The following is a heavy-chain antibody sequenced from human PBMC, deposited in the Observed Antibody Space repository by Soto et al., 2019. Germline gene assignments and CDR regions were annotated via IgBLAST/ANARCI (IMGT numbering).Heavy chain of an antibody. J-gene: IGHJ5*02. D-gene: IGHD3-10*01. Sequence: PSETLSLTCGVSGGSISSDNWWNWVRQPPGKGLEWIGEVYHSGSTNYNPSLKSRVTISVDKSKNQFSLKLSSVTAADTALYYCARGSDYYGSGRFDPWGQGTLVTVSS. CDR3: ARGSDYYGSGRFDP. CDR2: VYHSGST. V-gene: IGHV4-4*02. CDR1: GGSISSDNW.